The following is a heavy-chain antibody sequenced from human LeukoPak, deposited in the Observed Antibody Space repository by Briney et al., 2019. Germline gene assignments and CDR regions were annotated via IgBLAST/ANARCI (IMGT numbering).Heavy chain of an antibody. V-gene: IGHV3-7*01. Sequence: GGSLRLSCAASGFTFSIYAMSWVRKAPGKGLEWVANIKQDGSEKYYVDSVKGRFTISRDNAKNSLYLQMNSLRVEDTAVYYCARDRGNYYDSSGYYLDFDYWGQGTLVTASS. CDR2: IKQDGSEK. CDR1: GFTFSIYA. D-gene: IGHD3-22*01. CDR3: ARDRGNYYDSSGYYLDFDY. J-gene: IGHJ4*02.